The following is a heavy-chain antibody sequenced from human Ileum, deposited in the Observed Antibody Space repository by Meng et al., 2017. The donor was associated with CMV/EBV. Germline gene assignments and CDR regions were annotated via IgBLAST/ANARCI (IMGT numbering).Heavy chain of an antibody. Sequence: GESLKISCAASGFTFSRYWMAWVRQAPGKGLEWVATINEDGSERQYVDSVKGRFTISGDNAKNSLYLQMNSLRAEDTAVYYCARVGVWYGMDVWGQGTMDTVSS. J-gene: IGHJ6*02. CDR2: INEDGSER. CDR3: ARVGVWYGMDV. CDR1: GFTFSRYW. V-gene: IGHV3-7*01. D-gene: IGHD3-16*01.